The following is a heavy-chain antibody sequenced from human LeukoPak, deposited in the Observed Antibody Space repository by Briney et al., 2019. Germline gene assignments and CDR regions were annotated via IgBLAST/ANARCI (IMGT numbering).Heavy chain of an antibody. V-gene: IGHV3-23*01. CDR1: GFTFSSYA. J-gene: IGHJ4*02. CDR2: ISGSGGST. Sequence: GGSLRLSCAASGFTFSSYAMSWVRQAPGKGLEWVSAISGSGGSTYYADSVKGRFTISRDNSKNSLYLQMNSLRAEDTAVFYCAKGFYNDAIFDYWGQGTLVTVSS. CDR3: AKGFYNDAIFDY. D-gene: IGHD1-1*01.